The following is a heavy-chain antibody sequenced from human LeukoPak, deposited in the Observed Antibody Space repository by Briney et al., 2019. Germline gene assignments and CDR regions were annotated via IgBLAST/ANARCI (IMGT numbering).Heavy chain of an antibody. V-gene: IGHV1-18*01. J-gene: IGHJ5*02. CDR1: GYTFTDYY. Sequence: GASVKVSCKASGYTFTDYYINWVRQAPGQGLEWMGWISAYNGNTNYAQKLQGRVTMTTDTSTSTAYMELRSLRSDDTAVYYCARASIGGSYGNWFDPWGQGTLVTVSS. CDR3: ARASIGGSYGNWFDP. D-gene: IGHD1-26*01. CDR2: ISAYNGNT.